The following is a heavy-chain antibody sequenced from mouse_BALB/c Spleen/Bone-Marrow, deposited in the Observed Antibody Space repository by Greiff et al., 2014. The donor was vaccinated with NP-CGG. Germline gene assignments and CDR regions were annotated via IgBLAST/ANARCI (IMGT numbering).Heavy chain of an antibody. CDR2: IYPSDSYT. CDR1: GYTFTSYW. CDR3: TRRDYAMDY. V-gene: IGHV1-69*02. J-gene: IGHJ4*01. Sequence: QVQLKQSGVELVRPGASVKLSCKASGYTFTSYWINWVKQRPGQGLEWIGNIYPSDSYTNYNQKFKDKATLTVDKSSSTAYMQLSSPTSEDSAVYYCTRRDYAMDYWGQGTSVTVSS.